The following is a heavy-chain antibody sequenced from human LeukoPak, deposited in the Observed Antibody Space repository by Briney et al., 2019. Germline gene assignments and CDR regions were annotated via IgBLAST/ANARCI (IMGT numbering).Heavy chain of an antibody. D-gene: IGHD4-23*01. CDR2: LSYNAKTV. J-gene: IGHJ4*02. V-gene: IGHV3-48*03. CDR1: GFTFSRRE. CDR3: ARESVPSAPGGDY. Sequence: PGGSLRLSCSASGFTFSRREMAWVRQAPGKGLEWVSYLSYNAKTVLHADSVKGRFTMSRDNAKNSLYLQMNSLRAEDTAVYYCARESVPSAPGGDYWGQGTLVTVSS.